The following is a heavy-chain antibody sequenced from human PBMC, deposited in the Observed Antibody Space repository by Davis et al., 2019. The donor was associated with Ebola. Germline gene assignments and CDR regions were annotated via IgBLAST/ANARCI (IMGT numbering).Heavy chain of an antibody. J-gene: IGHJ3*01. CDR2: FTGRGGNT. Sequence: GGSLRLSCAASGFNFGSYAMSWVRQAPGRGLEWVSGFTGRGGNTYFAASVKGRFSVSGDNSKNTLYLQMNSLRADDTAVYYCAKSASIYENDAFDVWGQGTMVTVSS. CDR1: GFNFGSYA. CDR3: AKSASIYENDAFDV. V-gene: IGHV3-23*01. D-gene: IGHD3-3*01.